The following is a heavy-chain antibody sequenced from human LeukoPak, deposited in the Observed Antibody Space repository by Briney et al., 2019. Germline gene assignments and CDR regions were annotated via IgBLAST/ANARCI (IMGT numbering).Heavy chain of an antibody. CDR1: GYNFAIFG. D-gene: IGHD2/OR15-2a*01. CDR2: VATYSENT. CDR3: ARDPRHKYGNFDN. Sequence: ASVKVSCKTSGYNFAIFGIAWVRQAPGQGLEWMGWVATYSENTISAQKFQGRLTMTTDTSTSTAYMDLRSLRSDDTAVYYCARDPRHKYGNFDNWGQGTLVTVSS. V-gene: IGHV1-18*01. J-gene: IGHJ4*02.